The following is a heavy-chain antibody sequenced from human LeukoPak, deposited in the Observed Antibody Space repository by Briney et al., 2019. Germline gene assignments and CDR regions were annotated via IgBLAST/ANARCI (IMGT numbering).Heavy chain of an antibody. V-gene: IGHV3-23*01. CDR2: ITGNGGNR. CDR3: ANDLGWIQLNLG. J-gene: IGHJ4*02. D-gene: IGHD5-18*01. CDR1: GFTFSNYG. Sequence: GGSLRLSCAASGFTFSNYGRNWFRQAPGKGREWVSGITGNGGNRYYADSVKGRFTISRDNSKNTLYLQMNSLRVEDTAVYYCANDLGWIQLNLGRGQGTLVTVSS.